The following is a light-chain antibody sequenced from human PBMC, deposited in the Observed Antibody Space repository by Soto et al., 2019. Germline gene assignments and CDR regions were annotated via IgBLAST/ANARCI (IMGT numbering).Light chain of an antibody. CDR3: QQYVTSRST. Sequence: EIVLTQSPGTLSLSPGERATLSCRASQSVSSTHLAWYQQKPGQAPRLLIFGASSRATGIPDRFSGSGSGTEFTLTISRLEPEDFAVYYCQQYVTSRSTFGQGTKLEIK. CDR1: QSVSSTH. J-gene: IGKJ2*01. V-gene: IGKV3-20*01. CDR2: GAS.